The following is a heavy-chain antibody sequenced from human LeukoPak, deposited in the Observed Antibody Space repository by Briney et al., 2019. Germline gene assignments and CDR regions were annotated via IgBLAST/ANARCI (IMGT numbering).Heavy chain of an antibody. CDR3: ARVRGYYDSSGYDY. CDR1: GASISSYY. CDR2: IYYSGST. J-gene: IGHJ4*02. D-gene: IGHD3-22*01. Sequence: SETLSLTCTVSGASISSYYWSWIRQPPGKGLEWIGYIYYSGSTNYNPALKSRVTISEDTSKNQISLKLSSVTAADTAVYYCARVRGYYDSSGYDYWGREPWSPSPQ. V-gene: IGHV4-59*01.